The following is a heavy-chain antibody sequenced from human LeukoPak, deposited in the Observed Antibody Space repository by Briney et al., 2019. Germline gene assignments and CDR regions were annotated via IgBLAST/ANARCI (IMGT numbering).Heavy chain of an antibody. J-gene: IGHJ4*02. CDR1: GGSISSGGYY. V-gene: IGHV4-31*03. CDR3: ARGSFDYFDY. CDR2: IYYSGST. Sequence: SETLSLTCTVSGGSISSGGYYWSWIRQHPGKGLEWIGYIYYSGSTYYNPSLKSRVTISVDTSKNQFSLKLSSVTAAGTAVYYCARGSFDYFDYWGQGTLVTVSS.